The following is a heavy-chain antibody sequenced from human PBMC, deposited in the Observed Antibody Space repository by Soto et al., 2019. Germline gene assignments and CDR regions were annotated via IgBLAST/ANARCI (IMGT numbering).Heavy chain of an antibody. D-gene: IGHD2-8*02. CDR2: ITDNGGST. CDR3: AKEVSGAARGGMDV. J-gene: IGHJ6*02. V-gene: IGHV3-23*04. CDR1: GFTFRNNV. Sequence: EVQLVESGGGLVQPGGSLRLSCAASGFTFRNNVMNLVRQAPGRGLEWVSAITDNGGSTYYADSVKGRCTISRDNSNNPLYLQVTSLRAEDTDVYYCAKEVSGAARGGMDVWGQGTTVTVSS.